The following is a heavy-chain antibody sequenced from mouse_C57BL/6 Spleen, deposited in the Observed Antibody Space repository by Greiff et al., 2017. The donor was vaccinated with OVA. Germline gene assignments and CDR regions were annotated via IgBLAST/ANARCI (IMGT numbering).Heavy chain of an antibody. V-gene: IGHV5-17*01. Sequence: EVQLQQSGGGLVKPGGSLKLSCAASGFTFSDYGMHWVRQAPEKGLEWVAYISSGSSTIYYADTVKGRFTISRDNAKNTLFMQMTRLRSEETDMYYCESRLSTVVGDAMDYWGQGTSVTVSS. CDR1: GFTFSDYG. CDR3: ESRLSTVVGDAMDY. D-gene: IGHD1-1*01. CDR2: ISSGSSTI. J-gene: IGHJ4*01.